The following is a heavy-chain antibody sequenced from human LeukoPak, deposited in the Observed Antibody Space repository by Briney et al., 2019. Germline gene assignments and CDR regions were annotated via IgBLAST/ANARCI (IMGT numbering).Heavy chain of an antibody. J-gene: IGHJ6*03. V-gene: IGHV4-59*01. Sequence: SETLSLTCTVSGGSIISYYWSWIRQPPGKRLEWIGYIYYSGSTNYNPSLKSRVTISVDTSKNQFSLKLSSVTAADTAVYYCARVGGYRGYMDVWGKGTTVTVSS. D-gene: IGHD5-18*01. CDR3: ARVGGYRGYMDV. CDR2: IYYSGST. CDR1: GGSIISYY.